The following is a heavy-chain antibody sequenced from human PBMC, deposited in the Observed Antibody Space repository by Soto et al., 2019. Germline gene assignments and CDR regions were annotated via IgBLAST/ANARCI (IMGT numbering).Heavy chain of an antibody. D-gene: IGHD2-2*01. CDR2: IYHSGST. J-gene: IGHJ5*02. CDR3: VRESVPSGPNYFDT. V-gene: IGHV4-30-2*06. Sequence: SETLSLTCSVSGGTITSGRSSRNWIRQSPGKGLEWIAYIYHSGSTYYNPSLKSRVTISVDRSENRFSLKLSSVTAADTAVYFCVRESVPSGPNYFDTWGPGTLVTVSS. CDR1: GGTITSGRSS.